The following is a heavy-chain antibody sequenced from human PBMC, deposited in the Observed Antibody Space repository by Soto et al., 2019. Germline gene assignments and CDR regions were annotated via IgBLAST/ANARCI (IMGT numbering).Heavy chain of an antibody. Sequence: GGSLRLSCAASGFTFSSYGMHWVRQAPGKGLEWVAVISYDGSNKYYADSVKGRFTISRDNSKNTLYLQMNSLRAEDTAVYYCAKDLRSIQLWRTLDYWGQGTLVTVSS. CDR2: ISYDGSNK. CDR1: GFTFSSYG. CDR3: AKDLRSIQLWRTLDY. J-gene: IGHJ4*02. V-gene: IGHV3-30*18. D-gene: IGHD5-18*01.